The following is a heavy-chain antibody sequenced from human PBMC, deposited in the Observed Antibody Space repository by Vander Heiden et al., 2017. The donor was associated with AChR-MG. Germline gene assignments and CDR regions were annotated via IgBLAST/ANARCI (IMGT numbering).Heavy chain of an antibody. CDR3: ARDRYYDSSGYRGGAYFDL. Sequence: QVQLQESGPGLVKPSETLSLTCTVSGGSISSYYWSWIRQPAGKGLEWIGRIYTSGSTNYNPSLKRRITMSVDTSKNQFSLKLSSVTAADTAVYYCARDRYYDSSGYRGGAYFDLWGRGTLVTVSS. J-gene: IGHJ2*01. CDR1: GGSISSYY. D-gene: IGHD3-22*01. CDR2: IYTSGST. V-gene: IGHV4-4*07.